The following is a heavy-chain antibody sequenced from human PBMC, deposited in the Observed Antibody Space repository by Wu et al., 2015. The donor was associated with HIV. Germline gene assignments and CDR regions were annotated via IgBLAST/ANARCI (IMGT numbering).Heavy chain of an antibody. CDR2: MKPNNGNT. J-gene: IGHJ5*02. CDR1: GYTFTSYG. CDR3: ASLYNSGWSS. V-gene: IGHV1-8*02. Sequence: QVQLVQSGAEVKKPGASVKVSCKASGYTFTSYGITWVRQAPGQGFQWMGWMKPNNGNTGYAQKFQGRVTMTRNTAINTAYMELSSLTSEDTAVYYCASLYNSGWSSWGQGNAGHRLL. D-gene: IGHD6-19*01.